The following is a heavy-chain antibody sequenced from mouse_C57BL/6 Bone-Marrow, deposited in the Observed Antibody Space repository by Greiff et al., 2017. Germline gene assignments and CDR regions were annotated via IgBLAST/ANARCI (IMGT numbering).Heavy chain of an antibody. CDR3: ARPLTTVVATDFDY. Sequence: QVHVKQSGPELVKPGASVKISCKASGYSFTSYYIPWVKQRPGQGLEWIGWIYPGSGNTKYNEKFKGKATLTADTSSSTAYMQLSSLTSEDSAVYYCARPLTTVVATDFDYWGQGTTLTVSS. D-gene: IGHD1-1*01. CDR2: IYPGSGNT. J-gene: IGHJ2*01. V-gene: IGHV1-66*01. CDR1: GYSFTSYY.